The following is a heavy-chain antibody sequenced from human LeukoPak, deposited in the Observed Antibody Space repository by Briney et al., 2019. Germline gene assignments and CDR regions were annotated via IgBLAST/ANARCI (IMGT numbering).Heavy chain of an antibody. Sequence: GASVKVSCKASGGTFSSYAISWVRQAPGQGLEWMGGIIPIFGTANYAQKFQGRVTITADESTSTAYMELSSLRSEDTAVYYCARARDSSGYLFDYWGQGTLVAVSS. CDR1: GGTFSSYA. CDR3: ARARDSSGYLFDY. J-gene: IGHJ4*02. V-gene: IGHV1-69*13. D-gene: IGHD3-22*01. CDR2: IIPIFGTA.